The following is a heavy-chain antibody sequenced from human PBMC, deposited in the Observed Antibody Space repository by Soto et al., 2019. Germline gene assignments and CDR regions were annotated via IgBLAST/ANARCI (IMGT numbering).Heavy chain of an antibody. Sequence: SGPTLVNPTQTVTLTCTLSGFSLSTRGMCVSWIRQPPGKALEWLARIDWDDDKYYSTSLKTRLTISKDTSKNQVVLTMTNMDPVDTATYYCARIRNGDAPHFDYWGQGTLVTVSS. CDR3: ARIRNGDAPHFDY. V-gene: IGHV2-70*11. D-gene: IGHD2-2*01. CDR1: GFSLSTRGMC. CDR2: IDWDDDK. J-gene: IGHJ4*02.